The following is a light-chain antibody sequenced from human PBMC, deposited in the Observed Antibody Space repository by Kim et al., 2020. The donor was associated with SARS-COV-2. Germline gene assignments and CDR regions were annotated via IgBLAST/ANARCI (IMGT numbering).Light chain of an antibody. CDR2: YDS. CDR3: QVWDSSSDLHVV. CDR1: NSGSKS. Sequence: KTARITCGGNNSGSKSVPWYHQNTGQAPVLVIYYDSDRPSGIPERFSGSNSGNTATLSISRVEAGDEADYYCQVWDSSSDLHVVFGGGTQLTVL. V-gene: IGLV3-21*04. J-gene: IGLJ2*01.